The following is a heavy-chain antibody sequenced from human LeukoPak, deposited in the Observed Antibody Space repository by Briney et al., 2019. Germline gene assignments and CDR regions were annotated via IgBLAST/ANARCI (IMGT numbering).Heavy chain of an antibody. Sequence: GGSLRLSCAASGFTFTTYWMYWVRQAPGKGLVWVSSIKSDGSITKYADSVKGRFTISRDNAKNTLYLQMNGLRAEDTAVYYCIGRLGDRDDYWGQGTLVTVSS. CDR2: IKSDGSIT. CDR1: GFTFTTYW. D-gene: IGHD3-16*01. V-gene: IGHV3-74*03. CDR3: IGRLGDRDDY. J-gene: IGHJ4*02.